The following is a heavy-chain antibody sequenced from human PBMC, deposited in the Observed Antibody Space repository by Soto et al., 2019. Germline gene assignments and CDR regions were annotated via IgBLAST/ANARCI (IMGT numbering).Heavy chain of an antibody. J-gene: IGHJ4*02. D-gene: IGHD2-2*01. V-gene: IGHV3-23*01. Sequence: EVQLLESGGGLVQPGGSLRLSCAASGFTFSSYAMSWVRQAPGKGLEWVSAISGNGGTTYYADSVKGRFTISRDNSRNTLYLQMNSLRAEDTAVYYCANGGCGSTSCYIDYWGQGTLVTVSS. CDR2: ISGNGGTT. CDR3: ANGGCGSTSCYIDY. CDR1: GFTFSSYA.